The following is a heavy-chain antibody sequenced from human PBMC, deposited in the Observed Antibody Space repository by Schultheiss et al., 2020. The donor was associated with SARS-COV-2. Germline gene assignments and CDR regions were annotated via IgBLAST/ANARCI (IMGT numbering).Heavy chain of an antibody. CDR1: GGSISSGGYY. V-gene: IGHV4-31*03. CDR2: IYYSGST. D-gene: IGHD3-10*01. Sequence: SETLSLTFTVSGGSISSGGYYWSWIRQHPGKGLEWIGYIYYSGSTYYNPSLKSRVTISVDTSKNQFSLKLSSVTAADTAVYYCARSYYGSGSHLDYWGQGTLVTVSS. CDR3: ARSYYGSGSHLDY. J-gene: IGHJ4*02.